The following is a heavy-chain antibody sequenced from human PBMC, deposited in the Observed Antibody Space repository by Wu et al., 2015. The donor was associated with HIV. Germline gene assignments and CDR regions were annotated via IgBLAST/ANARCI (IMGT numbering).Heavy chain of an antibody. J-gene: IGHJ3*01. CDR3: AIGTRGYSAFDV. CDR2: MNPNRGDA. CDR1: GYTFSSYD. Sequence: QVQLVQSGAEVKKPGASVKVSCKASGYTFSSYDINWVRQATGQGLEWMGWMNPNRGDAGYAQKFQGRVSLTRNTSTHTAYMELSTLRSEDTAIYYCAIGTRGYSAFDVWGQGTKVT. D-gene: IGHD3-22*01. V-gene: IGHV1-8*01.